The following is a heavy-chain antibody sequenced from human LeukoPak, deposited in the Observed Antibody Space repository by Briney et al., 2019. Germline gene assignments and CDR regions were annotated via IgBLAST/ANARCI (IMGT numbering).Heavy chain of an antibody. CDR3: ARDYYDSSGGFDP. J-gene: IGHJ5*02. V-gene: IGHV1-2*02. D-gene: IGHD3-22*01. Sequence: ASVKVSCKASGYTFTGYYMHWVRQAPGQGLEWMGWINPNSGGTNYAQKFQGRVTMTRDTSISTAYMELSRLRSDDMAVYYCARDYYDSSGGFDPWGQGTLVTVSS. CDR1: GYTFTGYY. CDR2: INPNSGGT.